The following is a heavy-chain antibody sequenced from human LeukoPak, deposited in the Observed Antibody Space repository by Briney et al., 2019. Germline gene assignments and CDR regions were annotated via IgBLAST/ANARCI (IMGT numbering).Heavy chain of an antibody. CDR3: AREDYYGSGSFSNWFDP. CDR1: GYTFTGYY. D-gene: IGHD3-10*01. J-gene: IGHJ5*02. V-gene: IGHV1-2*02. CDR2: INPNSGGT. Sequence: ASVKVSCYASGYTFTGYYMHWVRQAPGQGLEWMGWINPNSGGTNYAQKFQGRVTMTRDTSISTAYMELSRLRSDDTAVYYCAREDYYGSGSFSNWFDPWGQGTLVTVSS.